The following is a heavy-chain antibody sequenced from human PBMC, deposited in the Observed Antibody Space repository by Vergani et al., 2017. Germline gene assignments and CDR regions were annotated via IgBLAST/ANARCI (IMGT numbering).Heavy chain of an antibody. J-gene: IGHJ5*02. V-gene: IGHV1-2*02. Sequence: QVQLVQSGAEVKKPGASVKVSCKASGYTFTGYYMHWVRQAPGQGLEWMGWINPNSGGTNYAQKFQGRVTMTRDTSISTAYMELSRLRSDDTAVYYCARDGXSSGYLKRYNWFDPWGQGTLVTVSS. CDR1: GYTFTGYY. CDR3: ARDGXSSGYLKRYNWFDP. CDR2: INPNSGGT. D-gene: IGHD3-3*01.